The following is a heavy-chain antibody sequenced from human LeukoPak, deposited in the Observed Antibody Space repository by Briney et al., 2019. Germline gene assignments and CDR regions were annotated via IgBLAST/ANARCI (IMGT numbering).Heavy chain of an antibody. CDR3: ATDRPGMTTVIGYYYYGMDV. V-gene: IGHV4-30-2*01. CDR1: GGSISSGGYS. CDR2: IYHSGST. J-gene: IGHJ6*02. D-gene: IGHD4-17*01. Sequence: SETLSLTCAVSGGSISSGGYSWRWIRRPPGKGLEWIGYIYHSGSTYYNPSLKSRVTISVDRSKNQFSLKLSSVTAADTAVYYCATDRPGMTTVIGYYYYGMDVWGQGTTVTVSS.